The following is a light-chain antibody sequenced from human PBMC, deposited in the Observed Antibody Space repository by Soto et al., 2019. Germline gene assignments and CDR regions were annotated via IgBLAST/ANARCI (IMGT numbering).Light chain of an antibody. V-gene: IGKV3-20*01. CDR3: QQYGTSPWT. CDR2: GTS. Sequence: EIVLTQSPGTVSLSPGERATLSCRTSQSVSSSFLAWYQQKPGQAPRLLIYGTSNRATGSPDRFSGSGSGTAFTRTISRLEPDDFAMYFCQQYGTSPWTVGQGTKVEIK. J-gene: IGKJ1*01. CDR1: QSVSSSF.